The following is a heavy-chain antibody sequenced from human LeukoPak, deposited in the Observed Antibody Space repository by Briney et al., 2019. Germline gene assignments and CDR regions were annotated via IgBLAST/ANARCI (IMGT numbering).Heavy chain of an antibody. J-gene: IGHJ4*02. D-gene: IGHD3-22*01. CDR3: ARDSADDSSGYYRDY. Sequence: GGSLRLSCAASGFTFSSYSMNWVRQAPGKGLEWVSSISSSSSSYIYYADPVKGRFTISRDNAKNSLYLQMNSLRAEDTAVYYCARDSADDSSGYYRDYWGQGTLVTVSS. V-gene: IGHV3-21*01. CDR1: GFTFSSYS. CDR2: ISSSSSSYI.